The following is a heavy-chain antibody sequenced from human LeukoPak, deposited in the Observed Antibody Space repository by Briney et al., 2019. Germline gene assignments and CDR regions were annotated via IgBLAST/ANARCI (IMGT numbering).Heavy chain of an antibody. V-gene: IGHV4-4*07. D-gene: IGHD4-11*01. J-gene: IGHJ6*03. CDR1: GGSISSYY. CDR2: IYTSGST. CDR3: VRREPKDCSNNYYYYYMDV. Sequence: PSETLSLTCTVSGGSISSYYWSWIRQPAGKGLEWIGRIYTSGSTNYNPSLKSRVTISVDTSKNQFSLKLSSVTAADTAVYYCVRREPKDCSNNYYYYYMDVWGKGTTVTVSS.